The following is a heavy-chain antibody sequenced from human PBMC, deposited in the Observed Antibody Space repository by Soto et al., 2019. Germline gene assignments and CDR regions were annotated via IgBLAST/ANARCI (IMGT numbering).Heavy chain of an antibody. CDR3: ARDDATYCGGDCYRYFYYGMDV. J-gene: IGHJ6*02. D-gene: IGHD2-21*02. CDR1: GGTFSNHS. V-gene: IGHV1-69*13. Sequence: SVKVSCKASGGTFSNHSISWVRQAPGQGLEWVGGIIPMFPTADYAQRFQGRVTITADDSTTTVYMGLSGLRSEDTAMYYCARDDATYCGGDCYRYFYYGMDVWGQGTTVTVSS. CDR2: IIPMFPTA.